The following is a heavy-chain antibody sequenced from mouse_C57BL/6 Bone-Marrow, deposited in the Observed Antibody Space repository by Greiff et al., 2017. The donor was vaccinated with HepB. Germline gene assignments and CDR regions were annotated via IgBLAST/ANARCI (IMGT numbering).Heavy chain of an antibody. CDR1: GYSITSGYD. CDR3: ARDKVGRGFDY. J-gene: IGHJ2*01. D-gene: IGHD4-1*01. V-gene: IGHV3-1*01. CDR2: ISYSGST. Sequence: EVQLQESGPGMVKPSQSLSLTCTVTGYSITSGYDWHWIRHFPGNKLEWMGYISYSGSTNYNPSLKSRISITHDTSKNHFFLKLNSVTTEDTATYYCARDKVGRGFDYWGQGTTLTVSS.